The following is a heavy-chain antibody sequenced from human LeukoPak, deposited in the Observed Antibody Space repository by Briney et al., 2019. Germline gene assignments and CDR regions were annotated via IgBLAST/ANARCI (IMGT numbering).Heavy chain of an antibody. CDR1: GFTFSSYA. D-gene: IGHD4-17*01. CDR2: ISYDGSNK. Sequence: GGSLRLSCADSGFTFSSYAMHWVRQAPGKGLEWVAVISYDGSNKYYADSVKGRFTISRDNSKNTLYLQMNSLRAEDTAVYYCASLTTVPYWGQGTLVTVSS. CDR3: ASLTTVPY. V-gene: IGHV3-30-3*01. J-gene: IGHJ4*02.